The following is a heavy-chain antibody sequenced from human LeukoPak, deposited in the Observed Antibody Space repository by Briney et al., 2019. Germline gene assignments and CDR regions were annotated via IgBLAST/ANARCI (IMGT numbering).Heavy chain of an antibody. CDR2: ISYSGTT. CDR3: ARLDRGINAAHFDY. CDR1: GGSISSSSFY. V-gene: IGHV4-39*01. J-gene: IGHJ4*02. Sequence: SETLSLTCTVSGGSISSSSFYWGWIRQPPGKGLEWIGIISYSGTTYYNPSLKSRVTISVDTSKNQFSLKLSSVTAADTAVYYCARLDRGINAAHFDYWGQGTLVTVSS. D-gene: IGHD6-25*01.